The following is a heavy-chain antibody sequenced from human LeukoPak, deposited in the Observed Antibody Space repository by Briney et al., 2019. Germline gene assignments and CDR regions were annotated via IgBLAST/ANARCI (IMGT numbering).Heavy chain of an antibody. J-gene: IGHJ4*02. CDR1: GFTFSDYY. CDR3: ARREPGTQGSSSPWYFDY. D-gene: IGHD6-13*01. V-gene: IGHV3-11*01. CDR2: ISSSGSTI. Sequence: GGSLRLSCAASGFTFSDYYMSWIRQAPGKGLEWVSYISSSGSTIYYADSVKGRFTISRDNAKNSLYLQMNSLRAEDTAVYYCARREPGTQGSSSPWYFDYWGQGTLVTVSS.